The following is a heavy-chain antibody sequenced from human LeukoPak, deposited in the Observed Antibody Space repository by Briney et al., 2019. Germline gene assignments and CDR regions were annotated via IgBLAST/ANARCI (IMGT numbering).Heavy chain of an antibody. D-gene: IGHD4-17*01. J-gene: IGHJ6*02. CDR3: AGDYGEYYYGMDV. CDR1: GFTFSSYG. V-gene: IGHV3-33*01. CDR2: IWYDGSNK. Sequence: GGSLRLSCAASGFTFSSYGMHWVRQAPGKGLEWVAVIWYDGSNKCYADSAKGRFTISRDNSKNTLYLQMNSLRAEDTAVYYCAGDYGEYYYGMDVWGQGTTVTVSS.